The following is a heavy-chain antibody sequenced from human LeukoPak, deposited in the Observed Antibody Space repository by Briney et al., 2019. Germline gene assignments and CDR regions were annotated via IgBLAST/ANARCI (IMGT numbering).Heavy chain of an antibody. V-gene: IGHV3-48*01. CDR1: GFTFSSYS. Sequence: GGSLRLSCAASGFTFSSYSMNWVRQAPGKGLEWVSYISNSSSTIYYADSVKGRFTISRDNAKNSLYLQMNSLRAEDTAVYYCARGHTKYLRAFDIWGQGTMVTVSS. D-gene: IGHD2-2*02. CDR2: ISNSSSTI. CDR3: ARGHTKYLRAFDI. J-gene: IGHJ3*02.